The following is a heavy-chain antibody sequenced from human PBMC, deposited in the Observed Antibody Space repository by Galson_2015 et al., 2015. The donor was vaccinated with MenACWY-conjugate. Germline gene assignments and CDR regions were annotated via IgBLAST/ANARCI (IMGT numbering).Heavy chain of an antibody. CDR2: ISSSSQYI. J-gene: IGHJ4*02. D-gene: IGHD3-22*01. Sequence: SLRLSCAASGFSFRTYGMDWVRQAPGKGLEWVASISSSSQYIYYADAVRGRFTISRDNAKMSLYLQMNSLRAEDTAIYYCARVIKSLFNYSYVSAYFSDGLDNWGQGTRVAVAS. CDR3: ARVIKSLFNYSYVSAYFSDGLDN. V-gene: IGHV3-21*01. CDR1: GFSFRTYG.